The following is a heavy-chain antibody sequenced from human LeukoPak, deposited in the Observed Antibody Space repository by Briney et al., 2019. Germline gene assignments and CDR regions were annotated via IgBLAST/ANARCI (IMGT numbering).Heavy chain of an antibody. CDR2: IYYSGST. V-gene: IGHV4-39*07. D-gene: IGHD5-12*01. J-gene: IGHJ4*02. CDR3: ARVSGYDWESFYDY. CDR1: GGSISSSSYY. Sequence: SETLSLTCTVSGGSISSSSYYWGWIRQPPGTGLEWIGSIYYSGSTYYNPSLKSRVTISVDTSKNQFSLKLSSVTAADTAVYYCARVSGYDWESFYDYWGQGTLATVSS.